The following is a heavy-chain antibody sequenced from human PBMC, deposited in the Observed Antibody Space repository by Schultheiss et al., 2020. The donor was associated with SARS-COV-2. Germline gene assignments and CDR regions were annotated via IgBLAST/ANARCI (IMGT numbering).Heavy chain of an antibody. D-gene: IGHD2-8*01. CDR2: IYTSGST. CDR1: GGSISSGSYY. CDR3: ARDRWGTNGIYYFDY. J-gene: IGHJ4*02. Sequence: SQTLSLTCTVSGGSISSGSYYWSWIRQPAGKGLEWIGRIYTSGSTNYNPSLKSRVTISLDTSKNQFSLQLTSVTAADTAVYYCARDRWGTNGIYYFDYWGQGTLVTVSS. V-gene: IGHV4-61*02.